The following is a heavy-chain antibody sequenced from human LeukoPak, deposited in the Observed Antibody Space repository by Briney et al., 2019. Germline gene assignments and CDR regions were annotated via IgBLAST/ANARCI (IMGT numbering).Heavy chain of an antibody. Sequence: SETLSLTCAVYGGSFSGYYWSWIRQPPGKGLEWIGEINHSGSTNYNPSLKSRVTISVDTSKNQFSLKLSSVTAADTAVYYCARRPRGYSYGYFDYWGQGTLVTVSS. D-gene: IGHD5-18*01. CDR1: GGSFSGYY. J-gene: IGHJ4*02. CDR2: INHSGST. CDR3: ARRPRGYSYGYFDY. V-gene: IGHV4-34*01.